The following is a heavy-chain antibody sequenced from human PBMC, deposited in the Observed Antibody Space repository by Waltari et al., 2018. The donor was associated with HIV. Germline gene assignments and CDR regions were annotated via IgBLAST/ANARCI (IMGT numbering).Heavy chain of an antibody. CDR3: ARGSGIERGRVFDY. J-gene: IGHJ4*02. Sequence: QVQLQQWGAGLLKPSETLSLTCAVYGGSFSGYYWSWIRQPPGKGLEWIGEINHSGSTNYNPSLKSRVTISVDTSKNQFSLKLSSVTAADTAVYYCARGSGIERGRVFDYWGQGTLVTVSS. CDR2: INHSGST. D-gene: IGHD6-13*01. CDR1: GGSFSGYY. V-gene: IGHV4-34*01.